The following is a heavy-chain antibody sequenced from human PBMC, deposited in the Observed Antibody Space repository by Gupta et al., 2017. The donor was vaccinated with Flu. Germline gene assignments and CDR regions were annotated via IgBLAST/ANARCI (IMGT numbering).Heavy chain of an antibody. V-gene: IGHV3-74*02. CDR3: ARGVRPGENTGRLDY. Sequence: EVQLVESGGGLVQPGGSLRLSCAASGFTLSNYWMHWVRQAPGKGLVWVSRITNDGSGTSYGDSVKGRFTISRDNARNTLYLQMNSLRAEDTAVYYCARGVRPGENTGRLDYWGQGTLVTVSS. CDR1: GFTLSNYW. J-gene: IGHJ4*02. CDR2: ITNDGSGT. D-gene: IGHD2-21*01.